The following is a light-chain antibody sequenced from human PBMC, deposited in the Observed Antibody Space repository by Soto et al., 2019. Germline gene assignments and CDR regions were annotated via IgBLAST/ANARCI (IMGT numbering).Light chain of an antibody. V-gene: IGKV3-15*01. Sequence: EIVMTQSPATLSVSPGETATLSCRASQSVTYNLAWYQQKPGQGPRLLIYGAFPRATGIPARFSGSGSGTEFTLTIGSLQSEDFAVYYCQQYKNWPPLTFGGGTKVEIK. J-gene: IGKJ4*01. CDR1: QSVTYN. CDR2: GAF. CDR3: QQYKNWPPLT.